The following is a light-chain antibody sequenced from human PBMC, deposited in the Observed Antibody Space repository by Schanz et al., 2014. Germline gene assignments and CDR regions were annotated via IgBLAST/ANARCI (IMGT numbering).Light chain of an antibody. CDR3: SSYTSSSTPFV. J-gene: IGLJ1*01. CDR1: SSDVGGYYY. CDR2: DVN. V-gene: IGLV2-14*03. Sequence: QSALTQPASVSGSPGQSITVSCTGTSSDVGGYYYVSWYQHHPGKAPKLMIYDVNNRPSGVSNRFSGSKSGNTASLTISGLQAEDEADYYCSSYTSSSTPFVFGTGTKLTVL.